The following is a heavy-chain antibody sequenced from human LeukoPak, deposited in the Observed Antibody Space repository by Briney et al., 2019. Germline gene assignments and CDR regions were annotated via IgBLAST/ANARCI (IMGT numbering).Heavy chain of an antibody. D-gene: IGHD6-6*01. CDR2: ISSRSTTI. CDR3: AGGESEYSSSGDFAY. J-gene: IGHJ4*02. V-gene: IGHV3-48*01. Sequence: PGGYLRLYCAASGFTFSTYSRNWVRQAPGKGLEWLSYISSRSTTIYYADSVKGRFTISRDNAKNSLYLQMNSLRPEDTAVYYCAGGESEYSSSGDFAYWGQGTLVTVSS. CDR1: GFTFSTYS.